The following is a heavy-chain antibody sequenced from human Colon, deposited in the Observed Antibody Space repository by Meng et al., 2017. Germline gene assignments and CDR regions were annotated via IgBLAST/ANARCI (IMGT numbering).Heavy chain of an antibody. J-gene: IGHJ4*02. V-gene: IGHV1-69*02. CDR3: TRGLATIPHFDY. Sequence: QVPLAQSGAEVKKPGSSGKVSCKASGGTFSSYTISWVRQAPGQGLEWMGRIIPILGIANYAQKFQGRVTITADKSTSTAYMELSSLRSEDTAVYYCTRGLATIPHFDYWGQGTLVTVSS. CDR1: GGTFSSYT. CDR2: IIPILGIA. D-gene: IGHD5-24*01.